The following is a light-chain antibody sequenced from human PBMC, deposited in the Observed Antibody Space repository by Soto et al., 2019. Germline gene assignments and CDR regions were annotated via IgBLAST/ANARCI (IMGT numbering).Light chain of an antibody. V-gene: IGKV1-33*01. CDR3: QQYDDLPIT. CDR2: DAS. Sequence: DIQMPQSPSSLSASVGGTVTITCQASQDISHYLNWYQQRPGKALKLLIYDASNLHPGVPSRFRGSGSGTEFSFNITSLQPEDVATYYCQQYDDLPITFGQGTRLEIK. J-gene: IGKJ5*01. CDR1: QDISHY.